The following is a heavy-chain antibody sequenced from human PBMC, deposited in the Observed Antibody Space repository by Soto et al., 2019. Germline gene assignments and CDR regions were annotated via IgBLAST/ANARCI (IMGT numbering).Heavy chain of an antibody. V-gene: IGHV3-30-3*01. Sequence: PGGSLRLSCAASGFTFSSYAMHWVRQAPGKGLEGVAVISYDGSNKYYADSVKGRFTISRDNSKNTLYLQMNSLRAEDTAVYYCARDLNSAAAAGTTPLYYYYYGMDVWGQGTTVTVSS. CDR2: ISYDGSNK. J-gene: IGHJ6*02. CDR3: ARDLNSAAAAGTTPLYYYYYGMDV. CDR1: GFTFSSYA. D-gene: IGHD6-13*01.